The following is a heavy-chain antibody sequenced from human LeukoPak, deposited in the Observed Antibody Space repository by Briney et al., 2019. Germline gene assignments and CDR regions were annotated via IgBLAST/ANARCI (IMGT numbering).Heavy chain of an antibody. CDR1: GFTFSGYG. CDR2: ISYDGTKK. Sequence: GGSLRLSCAASGFTFSGYGMHWVRQAPGKGLEWVAVISYDGTKKFYADSVKGRFTISRDNSKSTLYLQMNSLRAEDTAVYSCAKVDGYTDPHNGMDVWGQGTTVTVSS. J-gene: IGHJ6*02. D-gene: IGHD5-24*01. V-gene: IGHV3-30*18. CDR3: AKVDGYTDPHNGMDV.